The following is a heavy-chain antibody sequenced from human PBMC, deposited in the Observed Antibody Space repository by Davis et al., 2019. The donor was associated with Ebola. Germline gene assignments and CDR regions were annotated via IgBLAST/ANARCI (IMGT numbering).Heavy chain of an antibody. Sequence: AASVKVSCKASGYTFTDYYMHWVRQAPGQGLEWMGRIKPNSGGTTYAQKFQGQVTITRATSISTAYMELSRLRSDDTAVYYCAKKPGGVVVAATPAFDYWGQGTLVTVSS. CDR2: IKPNSGGT. J-gene: IGHJ4*02. CDR1: GYTFTDYY. D-gene: IGHD2-15*01. CDR3: AKKPGGVVVAATPAFDY. V-gene: IGHV1-2*06.